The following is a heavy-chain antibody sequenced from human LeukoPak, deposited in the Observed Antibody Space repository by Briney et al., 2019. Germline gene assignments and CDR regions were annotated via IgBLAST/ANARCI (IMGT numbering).Heavy chain of an antibody. D-gene: IGHD3-22*01. V-gene: IGHV4-39*01. CDR1: GGSISSSSYY. CDR3: AKLGGYFDSSGINDF. Sequence: PSETLSLTCSVSGGSISSSSYYWGWIRQPPGKGLEWIGNIYHSGRTYYNPSLKSRVTISVDTSENQFSLQVRSVTAADSAVYYCAKLGGYFDSSGINDFWGQGTLITVSS. CDR2: IYHSGRT. J-gene: IGHJ4*02.